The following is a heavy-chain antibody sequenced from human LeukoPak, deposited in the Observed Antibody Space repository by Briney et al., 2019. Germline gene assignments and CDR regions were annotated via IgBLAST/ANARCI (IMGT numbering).Heavy chain of an antibody. J-gene: IGHJ6*04. D-gene: IGHD3-10*02. V-gene: IGHV3-7*01. CDR3: AELGITMIGGV. Sequence: TGGSLRLSCVASGFTFSSSWMTWVRQAPGKGLEWVANIKQDGRETYYVDSVQGRFTISRDNAKNSLYLQMNSLRAEDTAVYYCAELGITMIGGVWGKGTTVTISS. CDR1: GFTFSSSW. CDR2: IKQDGRET.